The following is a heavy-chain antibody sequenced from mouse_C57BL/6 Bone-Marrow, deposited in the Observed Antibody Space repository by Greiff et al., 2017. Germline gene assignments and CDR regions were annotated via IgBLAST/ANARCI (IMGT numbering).Heavy chain of an antibody. CDR1: GYTFTSYW. CDR3: ARPSYGGGDY. D-gene: IGHD1-1*01. CDR2: IDPSDSYT. Sequence: QVQLQQPGAELVKPGASVKLSCKASGYTFTSYWMQWVKQRPGQGLEWIGEIDPSDSYTNYNQKFKGKATLTVDTSYSTAYMQLSSLTSEDSAVYYCARPSYGGGDYWGQGTTLTVSS. J-gene: IGHJ2*01. V-gene: IGHV1-50*01.